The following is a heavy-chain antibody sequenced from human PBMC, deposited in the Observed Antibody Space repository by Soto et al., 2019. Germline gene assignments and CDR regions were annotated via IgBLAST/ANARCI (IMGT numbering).Heavy chain of an antibody. Sequence: GGSLRLSCAASGFTFSSYAMSWVRQAPGKGLEWVSAISGSGGSTYYADSVKGRFTISRDNSKNTLYLQMNSLRAEDTAVYYCAKDPSNVLRYFDWFLWGQGTLVTVSS. CDR2: ISGSGGST. D-gene: IGHD3-9*01. J-gene: IGHJ4*02. V-gene: IGHV3-23*01. CDR1: GFTFSSYA. CDR3: AKDPSNVLRYFDWFL.